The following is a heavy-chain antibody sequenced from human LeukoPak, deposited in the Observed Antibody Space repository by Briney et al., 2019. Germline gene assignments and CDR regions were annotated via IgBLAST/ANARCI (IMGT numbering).Heavy chain of an antibody. CDR1: GYTLTELS. Sequence: GASVKVSCKVAGYTLTELSMHWVRQAPGKGLEWMGGFDPEDGETIYAQKFQGRVTMTEDTSTDTAYMELSSLRSEDTAVYYCATAPRGPETIFGVVTPGWAYYYYMDVWGKGTTVTVSS. J-gene: IGHJ6*03. V-gene: IGHV1-24*01. CDR3: ATAPRGPETIFGVVTPGWAYYYYMDV. CDR2: FDPEDGET. D-gene: IGHD3-3*01.